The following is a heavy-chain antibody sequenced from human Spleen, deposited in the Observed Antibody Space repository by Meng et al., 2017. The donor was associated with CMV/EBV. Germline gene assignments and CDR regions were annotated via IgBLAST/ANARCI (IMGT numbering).Heavy chain of an antibody. D-gene: IGHD6-13*01. Sequence: QESGPGLGRPSQTLSLTCTVSSGSISSGDYYWSWIRQPPGKGLEWIGYIYYSGSTYYNPSLKSRVTISVDTSKNQFSLKLSSVTAADTAVYYCARGYSSSWYVDYWGQGTLVTVSS. CDR1: SGSISSGDYY. J-gene: IGHJ4*02. CDR3: ARGYSSSWYVDY. CDR2: IYYSGST. V-gene: IGHV4-30-4*08.